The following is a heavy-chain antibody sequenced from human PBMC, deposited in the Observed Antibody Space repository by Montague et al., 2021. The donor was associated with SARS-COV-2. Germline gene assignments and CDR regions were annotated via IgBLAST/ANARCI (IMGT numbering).Heavy chain of an antibody. V-gene: IGHV4-61*02. CDR1: GGSISSGSYY. CDR2: IYTSGST. D-gene: IGHD2-2*01. CDR3: AREVYQLPNTYYYYYGMDV. J-gene: IGHJ6*02. Sequence: TLSLTCTVSGGSISSGSYYWSWIRQPAGKGLEWIGRIYTSGSTNYNPSLKSRVTMSVDTSKNQFSLKLSSVTAADTAVYYCAREVYQLPNTYYYYYGMDVWGQGTTVTVSS.